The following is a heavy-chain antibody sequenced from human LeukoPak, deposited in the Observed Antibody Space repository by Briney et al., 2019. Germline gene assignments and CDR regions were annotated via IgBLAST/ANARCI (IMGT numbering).Heavy chain of an antibody. V-gene: IGHV3-53*04. J-gene: IGHJ6*02. Sequence: GGSLRLSCTLSGFIVSSNDMSWVRQAPGKGLEWVSGIHSGGTTYYADPVKGRFTISRQNSKNTLYLQMNSLTTEDTAVYFCARGGAYHYALDVWGQGTKVSVSS. CDR2: IHSGGTT. D-gene: IGHD3-16*01. CDR1: GFIVSSND. CDR3: ARGGAYHYALDV.